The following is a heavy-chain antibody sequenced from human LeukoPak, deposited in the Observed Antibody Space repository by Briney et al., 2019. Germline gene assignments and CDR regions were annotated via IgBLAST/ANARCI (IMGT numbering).Heavy chain of an antibody. CDR1: GGTFSRYA. Sequence: SVKVSCKASGGTFSRYAISWVRQAPGQGLEWTGAIIPIFGTANYAQKFQGRVTITADESTSTAYMELSSLRSEDTAVYYCASTPGQGIAAAGTGNFDYWGQGTLVTVSS. D-gene: IGHD6-13*01. J-gene: IGHJ4*02. V-gene: IGHV1-69*01. CDR3: ASTPGQGIAAAGTGNFDY. CDR2: IIPIFGTA.